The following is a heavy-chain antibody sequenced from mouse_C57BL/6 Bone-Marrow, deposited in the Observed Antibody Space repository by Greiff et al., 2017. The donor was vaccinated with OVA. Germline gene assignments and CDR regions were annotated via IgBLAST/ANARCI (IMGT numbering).Heavy chain of an antibody. V-gene: IGHV1-54*01. CDR1: GYAFTNYL. D-gene: IGHD1-1*01. Sequence: QVQLQQSGAELVRPGTSVKVSCKASGYAFTNYLIQWVKPRPGQGLEWIGLIYPGSGGTNYNEKFKGKATMTADKSSNTAYMQLSSLSSEDSAVYLCARAQDYYCSSFYYWGQGTTLTVSS. CDR2: IYPGSGGT. CDR3: ARAQDYYCSSFYY. J-gene: IGHJ2*01.